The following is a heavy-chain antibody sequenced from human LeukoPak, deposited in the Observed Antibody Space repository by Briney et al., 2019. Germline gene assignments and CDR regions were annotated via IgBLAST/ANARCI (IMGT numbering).Heavy chain of an antibody. CDR2: IYYSGST. V-gene: IGHV4-39*01. CDR1: GGSISSSSYY. Sequence: SETLSLTCTVSGGSISSSSYYWGWIRQPPGKGLEWIGSIYYSGSTYYNPSLKSRVTISVDTSKNQFSLKLSSVTAADTAVYYCARLRAGSSWYGEIDYWGQGTLVTVSS. CDR3: ARLRAGSSWYGEIDY. J-gene: IGHJ4*02. D-gene: IGHD6-13*01.